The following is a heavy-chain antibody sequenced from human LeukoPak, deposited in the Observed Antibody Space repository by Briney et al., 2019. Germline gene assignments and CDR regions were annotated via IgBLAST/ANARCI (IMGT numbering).Heavy chain of an antibody. Sequence: KPSETLSLTCTVSGGSISSYYWSWIRQPPGKGLEWIGYIYYSGSTNYNPSLKSRVTISVDTSKNQFSLRLSSVTAADTAVYYCAREWFDAFDIWGQGTMVTVSS. J-gene: IGHJ3*02. CDR3: AREWFDAFDI. V-gene: IGHV4-59*01. CDR2: IYYSGST. CDR1: GGSISSYY. D-gene: IGHD3-10*01.